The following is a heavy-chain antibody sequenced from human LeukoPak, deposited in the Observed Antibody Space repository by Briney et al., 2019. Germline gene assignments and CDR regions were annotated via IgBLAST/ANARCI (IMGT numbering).Heavy chain of an antibody. J-gene: IGHJ3*02. Sequence: SETLSLTCTVSGGSISSGGYSWSWIRQPPGKGLEWIGYIYYSGSTYYNPSLKSRVTISVDTSKNQFSLKLSSVTAADTAVYYCARAIIAVADNAFDIWGQGTMVTVSS. CDR3: ARAIIAVADNAFDI. D-gene: IGHD6-19*01. CDR2: IYYSGST. CDR1: GGSISSGGYS. V-gene: IGHV4-30-4*07.